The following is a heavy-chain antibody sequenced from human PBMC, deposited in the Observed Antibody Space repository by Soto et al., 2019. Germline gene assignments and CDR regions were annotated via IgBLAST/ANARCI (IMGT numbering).Heavy chain of an antibody. CDR1: GYTFRNYG. CDR3: ARDLVSGSDFWRAYNGGYFDY. D-gene: IGHD3-3*01. CDR2: ISPYNGNT. J-gene: IGHJ4*02. Sequence: QVQLVQSGAEVKRPGASVKVSCKASGYTFRNYGITWVRQAPGQGLEWMAWISPYNGNTNYAQDPQDRVTMTTDTSTSTAYMELRSLTSEDTAMYYCARDLVSGSDFWRAYNGGYFDYWGQGTLVTVSS. V-gene: IGHV1-18*01.